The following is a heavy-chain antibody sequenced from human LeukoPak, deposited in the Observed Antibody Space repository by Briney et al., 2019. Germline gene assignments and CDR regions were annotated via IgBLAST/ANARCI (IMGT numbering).Heavy chain of an antibody. D-gene: IGHD6-19*01. CDR2: MNPNRGNT. J-gene: IGHJ6*02. V-gene: IGHV1-8*01. CDR1: GYTFTSYD. CDR3: ARAEDISIAVAGTNYGMDV. Sequence: GASVKVSCKASGYTFTSYDIIWVRQATGQGLEWMGWMNPNRGNTGYAEKLQGRVTITRNTSITTAYMELSSPRSEDTAVYYCARAEDISIAVAGTNYGMDVWGQGTTVTASS.